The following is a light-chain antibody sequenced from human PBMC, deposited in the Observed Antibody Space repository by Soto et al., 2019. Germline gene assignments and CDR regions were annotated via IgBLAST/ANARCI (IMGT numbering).Light chain of an antibody. CDR2: DAS. J-gene: IGKJ5*01. V-gene: IGKV3-15*01. Sequence: EIVMTQSPATLSVSPGESATLSCRASEIISTNLAWFQHKPGQAPRLLIYDASSRATGIPARFSGSGSGTEFTLTISSLQSEDFAVYYCQQYNNWPPITFGQGTRLEIK. CDR1: EIISTN. CDR3: QQYNNWPPIT.